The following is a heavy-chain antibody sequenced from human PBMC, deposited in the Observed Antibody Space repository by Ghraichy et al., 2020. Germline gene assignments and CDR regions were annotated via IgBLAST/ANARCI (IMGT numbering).Heavy chain of an antibody. CDR3: VRDRRDGYQTGFDY. D-gene: IGHD5-24*01. J-gene: IGHJ4*02. CDR2: ISDNVDRT. Sequence: ESLNISCAASGFSFSSYTMNWVRQAPGKRLEWVSGISDNVDRTFYADSVKGRFAISRDNSKNTLYLQMNSLRAGDSAVYYCVRDRRDGYQTGFDYWGQGTLVTVSS. CDR1: GFSFSSYT. V-gene: IGHV3-23*01.